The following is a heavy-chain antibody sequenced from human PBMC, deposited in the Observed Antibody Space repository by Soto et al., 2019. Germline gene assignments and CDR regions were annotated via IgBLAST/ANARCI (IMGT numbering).Heavy chain of an antibody. V-gene: IGHV3-74*01. CDR1: GFTFSSYW. CDR3: ARGGRLNWYFDL. Sequence: EVQLVESGGGLVQPGWSLRLSCAASGFTFSSYWMHWVRQAPGKGLVWVSRINSDGSSTSYADSVKGRFTISRDNAKNTLYLQMNSLRAEDTAVYYCARGGRLNWYFDLWGRGTLVTVSS. D-gene: IGHD1-26*01. J-gene: IGHJ2*01. CDR2: INSDGSST.